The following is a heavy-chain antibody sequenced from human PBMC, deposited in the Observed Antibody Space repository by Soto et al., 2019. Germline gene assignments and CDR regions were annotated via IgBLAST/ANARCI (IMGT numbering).Heavy chain of an antibody. CDR2: TSYDGTNK. CDR1: GFTFSNFG. D-gene: IGHD6-19*01. Sequence: QVQLVESGGGVVHPGRSLRLSCAASGFTFSNFGMHWVRQPPGKGLEWVAVTSYDGTNKYYSDSVKGRFTISRDNSKNAVFLQMTSLRTEDTAVYYCAKDGGHSSGWHGRHYYYALDVWGQGTTVTVSS. V-gene: IGHV3-30*18. CDR3: AKDGGHSSGWHGRHYYYALDV. J-gene: IGHJ6*02.